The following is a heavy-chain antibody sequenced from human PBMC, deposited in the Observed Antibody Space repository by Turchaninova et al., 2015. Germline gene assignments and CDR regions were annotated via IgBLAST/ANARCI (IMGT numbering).Heavy chain of an antibody. D-gene: IGHD1-26*01. CDR3: ARGESSSWLGYSGSYYAFDY. J-gene: IGHJ4*02. Sequence: QVHLQDSGPRLVKPSGPLSPPFAVSCGPVRCKHWWNLIRQAPGRGLEWIGGIYSTGTTTYNPSFKSRITMSIDTSKNLFSLNVKSVTAADTAVYYCARGESSSWLGYSGSYYAFDYWGQGILVTVSS. CDR2: IYSTGTT. V-gene: IGHV4-4*02. CDR1: CGPVRCKHW.